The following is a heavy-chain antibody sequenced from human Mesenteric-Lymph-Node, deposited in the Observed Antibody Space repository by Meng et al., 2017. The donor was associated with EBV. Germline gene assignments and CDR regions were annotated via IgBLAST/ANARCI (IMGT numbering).Heavy chain of an antibody. CDR1: GDSVSSSSAA. CDR2: TYYRSKWYN. Sequence: QVQLQQSGPGLVTPSQTLSLTCVISGDSVSSSSAAWTWIRQSPSRGLEWPGRTYYRSKWYNDYAVFVKSRITINPDTSKNQFSLQLNSVTPEDTAVYYCARGATSVFDLWGRGTLGNVSS. J-gene: IGHJ2*01. CDR3: ARGATSVFDL. V-gene: IGHV6-1*01.